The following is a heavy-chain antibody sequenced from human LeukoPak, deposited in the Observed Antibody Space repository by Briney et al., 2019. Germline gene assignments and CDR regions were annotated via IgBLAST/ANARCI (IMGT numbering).Heavy chain of an antibody. CDR3: ARDGGDYYDSSGYPFHH. Sequence: PGGSLRLSCAASGFTFGSYDMNWVRQAPGKGLEWVSSISTSSSYIYYADSVKGRFTISRDNAKKSLYLQMNSLRAGDTAVYYCARDGGDYYDSSGYPFHHWGQGTLVTVSS. J-gene: IGHJ1*01. D-gene: IGHD3-22*01. CDR2: ISTSSSYI. V-gene: IGHV3-21*01. CDR1: GFTFGSYD.